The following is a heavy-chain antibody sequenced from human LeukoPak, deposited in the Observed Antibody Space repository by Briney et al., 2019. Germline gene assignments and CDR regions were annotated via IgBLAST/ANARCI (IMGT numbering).Heavy chain of an antibody. CDR3: ARDRDHVYDF. CDR1: GYTFTDYY. D-gene: IGHD5/OR15-5a*01. J-gene: IGHJ4*02. CDR2: INTNSGGT. Sequence: ASVKVSCKSSGYTFTDYYIHWVRQAPGQGLEWVAWINTNSGGTDYAQKFQGRFTVSRDTSISTAYMELNSLRSDDTAVYYCARDRDHVYDFWGQGTLVTVSS. V-gene: IGHV1-2*02.